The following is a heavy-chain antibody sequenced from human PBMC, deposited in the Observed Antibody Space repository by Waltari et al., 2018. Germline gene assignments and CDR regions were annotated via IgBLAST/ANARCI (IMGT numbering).Heavy chain of an antibody. D-gene: IGHD1-26*01. V-gene: IGHV3-30*18. CDR2: ISYDGSNK. CDR3: AKETEWELLLVDY. Sequence: QVQLVESGGGVVQPGRSLRLSCAASGFTFSSYGMNWVRQAPGKGLEWVAVISYDGSNKDYADSVKGRFTISRDNSKNTLYLQMNSLRAEDTAVYYCAKETEWELLLVDYWGQGTLVTVSS. CDR1: GFTFSSYG. J-gene: IGHJ4*02.